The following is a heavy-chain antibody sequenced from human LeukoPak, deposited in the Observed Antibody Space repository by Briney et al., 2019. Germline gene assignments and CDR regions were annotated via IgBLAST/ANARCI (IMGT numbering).Heavy chain of an antibody. D-gene: IGHD5-12*01. J-gene: IGHJ5*02. CDR1: GFIFNQYS. Sequence: SGGSLRLSCAASGFIFNQYSMNWVRQAPGKGLEWVSHIRSSSETFYADSVKGRFTISRDNARNSLYLQMNNLRGEDTAIYYCARDAGNSGYGCDLWGQGTLVTVSS. V-gene: IGHV3-48*01. CDR2: IRSSSET. CDR3: ARDAGNSGYGCDL.